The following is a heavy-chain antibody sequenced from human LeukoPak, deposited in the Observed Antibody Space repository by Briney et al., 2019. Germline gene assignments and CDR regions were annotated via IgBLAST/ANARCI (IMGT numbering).Heavy chain of an antibody. V-gene: IGHV5-10-1*01. CDR1: GYSFTSYW. CDR2: IDPSDSYT. CDR3: ARRGPMIKSWFDP. Sequence: GESLKISCKGSGYSFTSYWISWVRQMPGKGLEWMGRIDPSDSYTNYSPSFQGHVTISADKSISTAYLQWSSLKASDTAVYYCARRGPMIKSWFDPWGQGTLVTVSS. D-gene: IGHD3-22*01. J-gene: IGHJ5*02.